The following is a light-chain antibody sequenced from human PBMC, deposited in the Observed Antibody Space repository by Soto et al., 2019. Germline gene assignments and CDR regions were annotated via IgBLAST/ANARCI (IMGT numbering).Light chain of an antibody. J-gene: IGKJ2*01. CDR3: QQRSNWPPT. CDR2: DAS. CDR1: QSVRSY. V-gene: IGKV3-11*01. Sequence: EIVLTQSPATLSLSPGERATLSCRASQSVRSYLAWYQQKHGQAPRLLIYDASNRAPGIPARFSGGGSGTDFTLTISSLEPEDFAVYYCQQRSNWPPTFGQGTKLEIK.